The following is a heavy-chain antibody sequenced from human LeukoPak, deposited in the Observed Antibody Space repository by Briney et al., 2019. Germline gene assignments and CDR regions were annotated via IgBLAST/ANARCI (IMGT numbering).Heavy chain of an antibody. CDR1: GGTFSSYA. CDR3: ARDSVAGYYYYYGMDV. Sequence: GASVKVSCKASGGTFSSYAISWVRQPPGQGLEWMGGIIPIFGTANYAQKFQGRVTITRDTSASTAYMELSSLRSEDTAVYYCARDSVAGYYYYYGMDVWGQGTTVTVSS. CDR2: IIPIFGTA. D-gene: IGHD6-19*01. V-gene: IGHV1-69*05. J-gene: IGHJ6*02.